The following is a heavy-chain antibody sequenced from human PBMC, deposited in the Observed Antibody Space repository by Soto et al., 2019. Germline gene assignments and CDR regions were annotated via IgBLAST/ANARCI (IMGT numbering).Heavy chain of an antibody. CDR3: ASLDTAVDYYGMDV. V-gene: IGHV3-30*03. J-gene: IGHJ6*02. D-gene: IGHD5-18*01. CDR2: ISYDGGTK. CDR1: GFTFSSYG. Sequence: GGSLRLSCAASGFTFSSYGMHWVRQAPGKGLEWVAVISYDGGTKYYADSVRGRFTISRDKSQNTLHLQMNSLRGEDTAVYYCASLDTAVDYYGMDVWGQGTTVTVSS.